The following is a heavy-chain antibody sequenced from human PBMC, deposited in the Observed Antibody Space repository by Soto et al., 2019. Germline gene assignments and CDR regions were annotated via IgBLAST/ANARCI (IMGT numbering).Heavy chain of an antibody. CDR2: ISYDGSNK. V-gene: IGHV3-30-3*01. J-gene: IGHJ6*02. D-gene: IGHD2-8*01. Sequence: QVQLVESGGGVVQPGRSLRLSCAASGFTFSSYAMHWVRQAPGKGLEWVAVISYDGSNKYYADSVKGRFTISRENSKNTLYLQMNSLRAEDTAVYYCAREYATPDYYYYYGMDVWGQGTTVTVSS. CDR3: AREYATPDYYYYYGMDV. CDR1: GFTFSSYA.